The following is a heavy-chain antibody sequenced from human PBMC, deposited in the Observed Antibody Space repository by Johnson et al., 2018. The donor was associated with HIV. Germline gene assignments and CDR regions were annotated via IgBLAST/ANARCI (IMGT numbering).Heavy chain of an antibody. J-gene: IGHJ3*02. CDR1: GLSFSDYG. V-gene: IGHV3-30*04. CDR3: LRGRISMAVVDLRGGAFDI. CDR2: ISFDGSNE. Sequence: QVQLVESGGGVVQPGRSVRLSCAASGLSFSDYGMHWVRQAPGKGLEWVAVISFDGSNEYYTDSVKGRFTISRDNSKNTLYLQMNSLRAEDTAIYYCLRGRISMAVVDLRGGAFDIWGQGTTVTVSS. D-gene: IGHD3-22*01.